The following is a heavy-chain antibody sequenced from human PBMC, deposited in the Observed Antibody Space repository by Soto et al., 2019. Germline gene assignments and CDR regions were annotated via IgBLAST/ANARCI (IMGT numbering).Heavy chain of an antibody. Sequence: QSRTLSLTCAISGDSVSSNSAAWNWIRQSPSRGLEWLGRTYYRSKWYNDYAVSVKSRITINPDTSKNQFSLQLNSVTPEDTAVYYCARALAVAALKYMDVWGKGTTVTVSS. D-gene: IGHD6-19*01. CDR2: TYYRSKWYN. CDR3: ARALAVAALKYMDV. V-gene: IGHV6-1*01. J-gene: IGHJ6*03. CDR1: GDSVSSNSAA.